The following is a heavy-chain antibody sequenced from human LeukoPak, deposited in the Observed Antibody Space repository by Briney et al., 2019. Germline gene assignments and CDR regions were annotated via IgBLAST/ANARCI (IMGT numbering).Heavy chain of an antibody. CDR3: ARAIAVAGYYFDY. V-gene: IGHV3-66*01. Sequence: GGSLRLSCAASGFTISSNYMSWVRQAPGKGLEWVSVIYSGGSTYYADSVKGRFTISRDNSKNTLYLQMNSLRAEDTAVYYCARAIAVAGYYFDYWGQGTLDTVSS. J-gene: IGHJ4*02. CDR1: GFTISSNY. D-gene: IGHD6-19*01. CDR2: IYSGGST.